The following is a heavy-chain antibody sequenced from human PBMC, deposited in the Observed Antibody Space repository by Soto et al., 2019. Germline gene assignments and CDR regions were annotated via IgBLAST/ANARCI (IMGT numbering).Heavy chain of an antibody. CDR2: IWYDGSNK. J-gene: IGHJ4*02. CDR1: GFTFSSYG. V-gene: IGHV3-33*01. D-gene: IGHD4-17*01. CDR3: ARDFALGDYVFDY. Sequence: GGSLRLSCAASGFTFSSYGMHWVRQAPGKGLEWVAVIWYDGSNKYYADSVKGRFTISRDNSKNTLYLQMNSLRAEDTAVYYCARDFALGDYVFDYWGQGTLVTVSS.